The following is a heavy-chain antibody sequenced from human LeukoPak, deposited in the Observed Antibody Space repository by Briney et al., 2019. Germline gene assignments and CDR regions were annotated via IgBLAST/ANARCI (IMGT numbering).Heavy chain of an antibody. CDR1: GFTFSSFA. J-gene: IGHJ4*02. CDR3: AKDLSGISSTGRTFDY. D-gene: IGHD1-1*01. Sequence: GGSLRLSCTASGFTFSSFAMNCVRQAPGKGLEWVSAISGSGVSTYYADSVKGRFTISRDNSKNTLYLQMNSLRAEDTAVYYCAKDLSGISSTGRTFDYWGQGTLVTVSS. V-gene: IGHV3-23*01. CDR2: ISGSGVST.